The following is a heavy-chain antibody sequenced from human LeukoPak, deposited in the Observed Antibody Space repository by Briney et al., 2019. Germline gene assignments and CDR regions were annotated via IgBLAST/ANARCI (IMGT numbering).Heavy chain of an antibody. CDR2: ISGSGGST. Sequence: SGGSLRLSCAASGFTFSSYSMNWVRQAPGKGLEWVSAISGSGGSTYYADSVKGRFTTSRDNSKNTLYLQMNSLRAEDTAVYYCAKARAAAGIWGQGTLVTVSS. V-gene: IGHV3-23*01. D-gene: IGHD6-13*01. CDR1: GFTFSSYS. J-gene: IGHJ4*02. CDR3: AKARAAAGI.